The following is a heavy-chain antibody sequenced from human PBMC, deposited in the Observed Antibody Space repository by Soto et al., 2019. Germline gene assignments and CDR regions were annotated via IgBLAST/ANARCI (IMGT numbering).Heavy chain of an antibody. CDR3: ARDAVEYSSYHWGLAYYYYYYMDV. V-gene: IGHV1-18*01. CDR1: GYTVTIYG. J-gene: IGHJ6*03. D-gene: IGHD6-6*01. Sequence: GTPAKISSTASGYTVTIYGITGVRQAHGQGLEWMGWISAYNGNTNYAQKLQGRVTMTTDTSTSTAYMELRSLRSDDTAVYYCARDAVEYSSYHWGLAYYYYYYMDVWGKGTTVTVSS. CDR2: ISAYNGNT.